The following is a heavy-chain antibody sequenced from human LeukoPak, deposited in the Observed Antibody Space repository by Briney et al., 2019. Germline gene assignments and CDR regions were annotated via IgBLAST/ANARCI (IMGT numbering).Heavy chain of an antibody. CDR1: GFAFNSYT. CDR2: ITSRSSHI. V-gene: IGHV3-21*01. J-gene: IGHJ6*03. Sequence: GGSLRLSCEASGFAFNSYTITWVRQAPGKGLESVSSITSRSSHIYIADSVKGRFTISRDNTKNSLFLQMSSLRVEDTAVYYCARVAQGATTENYFYYYMDVWGKGTTVTVSS. D-gene: IGHD4-11*01. CDR3: ARVAQGATTENYFYYYMDV.